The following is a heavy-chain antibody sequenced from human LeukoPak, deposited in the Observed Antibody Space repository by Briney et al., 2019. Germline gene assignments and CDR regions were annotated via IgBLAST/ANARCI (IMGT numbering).Heavy chain of an antibody. CDR1: GYTFTNYG. J-gene: IGHJ5*02. D-gene: IGHD3-22*01. CDR2: ISAYNGNT. CDR3: ARDLYYYDSDWFDP. Sequence: GASVKVSCKASGYTFTNYGISWVRQAPGQGLEWMGWISAYNGNTNYAQKLQGRVTMTTDTSTSTAYMELRSLRSDDTAVYYCARDLYYYDSDWFDPWGQGTLVTVSS. V-gene: IGHV1-18*01.